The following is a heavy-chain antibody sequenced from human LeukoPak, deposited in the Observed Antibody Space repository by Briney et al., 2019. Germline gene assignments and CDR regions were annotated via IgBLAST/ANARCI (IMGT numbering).Heavy chain of an antibody. D-gene: IGHD3-10*01. CDR3: ATPMVWGVITPYYFDY. CDR1: GFTFSSYG. CDR2: ISYDGSNK. V-gene: IGHV3-30*03. Sequence: GRSLRLSCAASGFTFSSYGMHWVRQAPGKGLEWVAVISYDGSNKYYADSVKGRFTISRDNSKNTLYLQMNSLRAEDTAVYYCATPMVWGVITPYYFDYWGQGTLVTVSS. J-gene: IGHJ4*02.